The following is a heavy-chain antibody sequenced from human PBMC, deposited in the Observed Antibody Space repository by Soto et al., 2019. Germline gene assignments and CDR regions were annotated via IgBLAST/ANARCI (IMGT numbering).Heavy chain of an antibody. CDR1: GFIVSNKY. CDR2: IYSDDST. J-gene: IGHJ5*02. V-gene: IGHV3-53*01. D-gene: IGHD3-16*01. Sequence: GGSLRLSCAASGFIVSNKYMSWVRQAPGKGLEWVSVIYSDDSTYYADSVKGRFTISRDNSKNTLYLQMSSLRAEDTAVYYCATDGGRGHLRSWGQGTLVTVSS. CDR3: ATDGGRGHLRS.